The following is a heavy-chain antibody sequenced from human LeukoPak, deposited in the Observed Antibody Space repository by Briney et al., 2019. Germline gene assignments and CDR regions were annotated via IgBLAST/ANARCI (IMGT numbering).Heavy chain of an antibody. J-gene: IGHJ3*02. CDR3: ARGSSSENNYYDSSGYYSDAFDI. D-gene: IGHD3-22*01. CDR1: GGSISSCY. V-gene: IGHV4-59*01. CDR2: ICYSGST. Sequence: SETLSLTCTVSGGSISSCYWSWFRQPPGKGLEWIGYICYSGSTNYNPSLKSRVTISVDTSKNQFSLKLSSVTAADTAVYYCARGSSSENNYYDSSGYYSDAFDIWGQGTMVTVSS.